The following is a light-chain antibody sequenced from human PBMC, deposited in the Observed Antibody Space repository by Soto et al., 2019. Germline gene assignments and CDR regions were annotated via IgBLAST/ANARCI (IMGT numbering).Light chain of an antibody. V-gene: IGKV1-5*03. CDR3: QQYNSYSPYT. Sequence: DIQMTQSPSTLSASVGDRVTITCRASQSISSWLAWYQQKPGKAPKLLIHKASSLESGVPSRFSGSGSGTEFTLTISGLQPDDFATYYCQQYNSYSPYTFGQGTKLEIK. CDR1: QSISSW. CDR2: KAS. J-gene: IGKJ2*01.